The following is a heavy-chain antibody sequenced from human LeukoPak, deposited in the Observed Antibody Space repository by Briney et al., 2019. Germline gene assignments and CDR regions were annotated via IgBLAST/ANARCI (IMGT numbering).Heavy chain of an antibody. V-gene: IGHV4-61*02. CDR2: IYTSGST. CDR3: ARHPQGTVAVDY. D-gene: IGHD6-19*01. J-gene: IGHJ4*02. Sequence: SQTLSLTCTVSGGSISSGSYYWSWIRQPAGKGLEWIGRIYTSGSTNYNPSLKSRVTISVDTSKNQFSLKLSSVTAADTAVYYCARHPQGTVAVDYWGQGTLVTVSS. CDR1: GGSISSGSYY.